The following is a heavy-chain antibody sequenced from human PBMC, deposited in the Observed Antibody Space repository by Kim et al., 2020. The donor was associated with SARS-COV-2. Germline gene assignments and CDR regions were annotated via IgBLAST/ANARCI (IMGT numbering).Heavy chain of an antibody. CDR3: ARQKRIAVAGPYAFDI. Sequence: LKSRVTISVDTSKNQFSLKLSSVTAADTAVYYCARQKRIAVAGPYAFDIWGQGTMVTVSS. V-gene: IGHV4-39*01. D-gene: IGHD6-19*01. J-gene: IGHJ3*02.